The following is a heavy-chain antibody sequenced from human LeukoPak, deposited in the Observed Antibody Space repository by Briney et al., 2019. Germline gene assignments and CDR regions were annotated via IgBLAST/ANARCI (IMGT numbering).Heavy chain of an antibody. CDR3: ARDASGYSYGQYSWYFDL. Sequence: SQTLSLTCTVSGGSISSGGYYWSWIRQHPGKGLEWIGYIYYSGSTYYNPSLKSRVTISVDTSKNQFSLKLSSVTAADTAVYSCARDASGYSYGQYSWYFDLWGRGTLVTVSS. V-gene: IGHV4-31*03. CDR1: GGSISSGGYY. D-gene: IGHD5-18*01. CDR2: IYYSGST. J-gene: IGHJ2*01.